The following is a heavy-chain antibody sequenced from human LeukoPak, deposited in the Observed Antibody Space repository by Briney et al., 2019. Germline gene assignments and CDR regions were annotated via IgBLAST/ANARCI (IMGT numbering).Heavy chain of an antibody. Sequence: GESLKISCKGSGYSFTSYWIGWVRQMPGKGPEWMGIIYPGDSDTRYSPSFQGQVTISADKSISTAYLQWSSLKASDTAMYYCASILGYCSGTSCYKSDAFDIWGQGTMVTVSS. V-gene: IGHV5-51*01. D-gene: IGHD2-2*02. CDR1: GYSFTSYW. CDR2: IYPGDSDT. CDR3: ASILGYCSGTSCYKSDAFDI. J-gene: IGHJ3*02.